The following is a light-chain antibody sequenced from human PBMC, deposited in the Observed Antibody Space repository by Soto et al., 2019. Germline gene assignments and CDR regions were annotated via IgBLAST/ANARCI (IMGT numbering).Light chain of an antibody. CDR2: DAS. CDR1: QTVGSX. CDR3: HQYTNWLALT. V-gene: IGKV3-15*01. Sequence: MTQPPATLSVSPGERATLSCRASQTVGSXLAXXQXXPXXXXXLXXXDASTRATGIPVRFRGSGSGTQFTLTISSLQSEDSAVYYCHQYTNWLALTFGGGTKVDIK. J-gene: IGKJ4*01.